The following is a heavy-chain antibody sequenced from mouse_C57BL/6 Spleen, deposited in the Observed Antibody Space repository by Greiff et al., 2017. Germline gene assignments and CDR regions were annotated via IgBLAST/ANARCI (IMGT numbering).Heavy chain of an antibody. Sequence: EVQLQQSGPVLVKPGASVKMSCKASGYTFTDYYMNWVKQSHGKSLEWIGVINPYNGGTSYNQKFKGKATLTVDKSSSTAYMELNSLTSEDSAVYYCARRAFTTVVSYYAMDYWGQGTSVTVSS. CDR1: GYTFTDYY. CDR3: ARRAFTTVVSYYAMDY. J-gene: IGHJ4*01. CDR2: INPYNGGT. V-gene: IGHV1-19*01. D-gene: IGHD1-1*01.